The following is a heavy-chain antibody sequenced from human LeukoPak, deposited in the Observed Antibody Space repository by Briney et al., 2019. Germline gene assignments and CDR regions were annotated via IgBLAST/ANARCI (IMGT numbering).Heavy chain of an antibody. V-gene: IGHV3-23*01. D-gene: IGHD1-26*01. J-gene: IGHJ4*02. Sequence: HPGGSLRLSCAASGFTFTCYSMSWVRQAPGKGLEWVSGTSDRGDYTYYADSVKGRFTISRDNSKNTLYLQMNSLRAEDTALYFCAKKAQYNGNYPLDYWGQGTLVTVSS. CDR1: GFTFTCYS. CDR3: AKKAQYNGNYPLDY. CDR2: TSDRGDYT.